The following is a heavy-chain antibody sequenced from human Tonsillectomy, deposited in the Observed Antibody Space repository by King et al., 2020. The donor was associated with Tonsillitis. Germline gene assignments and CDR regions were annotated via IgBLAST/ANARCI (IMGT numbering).Heavy chain of an antibody. D-gene: IGHD6-13*01. V-gene: IGHV4-59*01. CDR1: GGSISSYY. J-gene: IGHJ6*02. CDR3: ARIPSSSWYPDYYYYGMDV. Sequence: VQLQESGPGLVKPSETLSLTCTVSGGSISSYYWSWIRQPPGKGLEWIGYIYYSGSTNYNPSLKSRVTISVDTSKNQFSLKLSSVTAADTAVYYCARIPSSSWYPDYYYYGMDVWGQGTTVTVSS. CDR2: IYYSGST.